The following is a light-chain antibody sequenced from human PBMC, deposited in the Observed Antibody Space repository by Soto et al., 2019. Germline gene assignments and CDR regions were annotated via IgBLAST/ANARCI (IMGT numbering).Light chain of an antibody. CDR1: SSDVGSYNL. J-gene: IGLJ3*02. V-gene: IGLV2-23*02. Sequence: QSALTQPASVSGSPGQSITISCTGTSSDVGSYNLVSWYQQHPGKAPKLMIYEDSRRPSGVSNRFSGSKSGNTASLTISGLQADDEADYHCCSYAGSNTFVMFGGGTKLTVL. CDR2: EDS. CDR3: CSYAGSNTFVM.